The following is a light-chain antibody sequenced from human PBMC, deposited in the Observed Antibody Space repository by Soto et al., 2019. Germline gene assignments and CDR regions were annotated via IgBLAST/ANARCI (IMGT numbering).Light chain of an antibody. Sequence: EIVLTQSPATLSLSPGERATLSCRASQSVSSYLAWYQQKPGQAPRLLIYDASNRATGIPARFSGSGSGTDFTLTISSLEPEDFAVYYCQQRSNWPSGPSGGTFGQGTKLEIK. CDR3: QQRSNWPSGPSGGT. J-gene: IGKJ2*01. V-gene: IGKV3-11*01. CDR1: QSVSSY. CDR2: DAS.